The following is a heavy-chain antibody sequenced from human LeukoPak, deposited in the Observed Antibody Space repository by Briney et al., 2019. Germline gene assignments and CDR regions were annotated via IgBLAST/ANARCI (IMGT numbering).Heavy chain of an antibody. D-gene: IGHD6-6*01. CDR2: ISGSGDST. CDR3: AKTRPLDSSWSHGDY. Sequence: GGSLRLSCAASGFTFSSYAMSWVRQAPGKGLEWVSAISGSGDSTYYGDSVKGRFTISRDNSKNTLYLQMNSLRAEDTAVYYCAKTRPLDSSWSHGDYWGQGTLVTVSS. CDR1: GFTFSSYA. J-gene: IGHJ4*02. V-gene: IGHV3-23*01.